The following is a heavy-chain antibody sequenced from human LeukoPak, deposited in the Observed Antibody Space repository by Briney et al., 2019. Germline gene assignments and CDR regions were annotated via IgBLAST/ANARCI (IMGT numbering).Heavy chain of an antibody. J-gene: IGHJ3*02. CDR3: ARFTFGGVYDAFDI. CDR1: GYTFTGYY. Sequence: ASVKVSCKASGYTFTGYYMHWVRQAPGQGLEWMGWINPNSGGTNYAQKFQGRVTMTRDTSISTAYMELSRLRSDDTAVYYCARFTFGGVYDAFDIWGQGTMVTVSS. V-gene: IGHV1-2*02. D-gene: IGHD3-16*01. CDR2: INPNSGGT.